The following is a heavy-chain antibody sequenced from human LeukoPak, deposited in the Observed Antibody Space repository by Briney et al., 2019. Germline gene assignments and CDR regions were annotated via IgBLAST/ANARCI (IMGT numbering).Heavy chain of an antibody. J-gene: IGHJ6*04. D-gene: IGHD2-2*01. CDR3: ARVGLVVPAAIGMDV. CDR1: GYTFTSYG. CDR2: ISAYNGNT. Sequence: APVKVSCKASGYTFTSYGISWVRQAPGQGLEWMGWISAYNGNTNYAQKLQGRVTMTTDTSTSTAYMELRSLRSDDTAVYYCARVGLVVPAAIGMDVWGKGTTVTASS. V-gene: IGHV1-18*04.